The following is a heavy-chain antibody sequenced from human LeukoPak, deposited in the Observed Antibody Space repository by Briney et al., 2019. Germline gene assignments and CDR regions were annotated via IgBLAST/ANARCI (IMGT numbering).Heavy chain of an antibody. CDR1: GVSISSYY. CDR3: ARDPRYYGSGSYSGSDF. Sequence: PSETLSLTCTVSGVSISSYYWSWIRQPAGKGLEWIGRIYNTGSTNYNPSLKSRVTISVNTSKNQFSLKLTSVTAADTAVYYCARDPRYYGSGSYSGSDFWGQGALVTVSS. V-gene: IGHV4-4*07. D-gene: IGHD3-10*01. J-gene: IGHJ4*02. CDR2: IYNTGST.